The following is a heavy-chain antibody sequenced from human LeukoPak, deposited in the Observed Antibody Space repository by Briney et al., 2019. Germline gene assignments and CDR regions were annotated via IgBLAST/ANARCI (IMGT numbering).Heavy chain of an antibody. CDR2: LPRSGGDT. D-gene: IGHD2-8*01. Sequence: PGASLRLSCAASGFPFSSSAMSWVRQAPGKGLEWVSGLPRSGGDTYYADSVKGRFTISRDNSKNTLHLQMNSLRAEDTAIYYCAKAGTNTNGLFHCWGQGTLATVSS. J-gene: IGHJ4*02. CDR1: GFPFSSSA. CDR3: AKAGTNTNGLFHC. V-gene: IGHV3-23*01.